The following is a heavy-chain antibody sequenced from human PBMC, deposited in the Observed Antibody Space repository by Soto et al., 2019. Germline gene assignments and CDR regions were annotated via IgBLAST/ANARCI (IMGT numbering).Heavy chain of an antibody. CDR1: GFTFNNYA. J-gene: IGHJ4*02. CDR3: AKDRLAGNFDY. Sequence: PGGSLRLSCAASGFTFNNYAMSWVRQAPGKGLEWVATISNTGGSTYYADSVKGRFTISRDNSKNTLYLQMNSLRVEDTAVYYCAKDRLAGNFDYWGQGTQVTVSS. V-gene: IGHV3-23*01. CDR2: ISNTGGST.